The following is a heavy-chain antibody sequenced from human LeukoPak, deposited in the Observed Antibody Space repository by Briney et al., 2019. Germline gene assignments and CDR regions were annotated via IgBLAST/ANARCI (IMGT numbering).Heavy chain of an antibody. CDR1: GVSISSSNSY. CDR3: ARGLLWGGQFGELLEDYFDY. J-gene: IGHJ4*02. V-gene: IGHV4-39*07. D-gene: IGHD3-10*01. CDR2: IYYSGNT. Sequence: KPSETLSLTCTVSGVSISSSNSYWGWIRQPPGKGLEWIGSIYYSGNTYYNASLKSQVSISIDTSKNQFSLKLSSVTAADTAVYYCARGLLWGGQFGELLEDYFDYWGQGTLVTVSS.